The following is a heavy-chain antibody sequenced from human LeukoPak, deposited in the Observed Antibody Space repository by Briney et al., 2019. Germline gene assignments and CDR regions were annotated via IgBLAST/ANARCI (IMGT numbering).Heavy chain of an antibody. CDR1: GFTFRNYW. J-gene: IGHJ4*02. Sequence: PGGSLRLSCAASGFTFRNYWMTWVRQAPGKGLEWVSVITGSGGFTQYADSVKGRFTISRDNSKNTVYLQMNSLRVEDTALYYCVRSLDYWGQGTLVTVSS. V-gene: IGHV3-23*01. CDR2: ITGSGGFT. CDR3: VRSLDY.